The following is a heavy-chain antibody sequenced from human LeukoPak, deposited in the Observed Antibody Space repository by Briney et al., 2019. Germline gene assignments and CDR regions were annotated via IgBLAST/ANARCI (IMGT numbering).Heavy chain of an antibody. CDR3: ARDNQRITIFGVVTPYFEY. J-gene: IGHJ4*02. V-gene: IGHV3-48*03. CDR1: GFTFSSYE. Sequence: GGSLRLSCAASGFTFSSYEMNWVRQAPGEGREWVSYISSSGSTIYYADPVKGRFTISRDNAKNSLYLQMNSLRAEDTAVYYCARDNQRITIFGVVTPYFEYWGQGTLVTVSS. CDR2: ISSSGSTI. D-gene: IGHD3-3*01.